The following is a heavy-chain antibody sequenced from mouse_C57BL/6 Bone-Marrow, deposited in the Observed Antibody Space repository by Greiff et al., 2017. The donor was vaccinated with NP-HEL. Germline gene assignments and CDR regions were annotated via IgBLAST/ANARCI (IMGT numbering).Heavy chain of an antibody. V-gene: IGHV6-6*01. CDR3: TRPIYYYGSSYNC. Sequence: EVKVEESGGGLVQPGGSMKLSCAASGFTFSDAWMDWVRQSPEKGLEWVAEIRNKANNHATYYAESVKGRFTISRDDSKSSVYQQMSSLRAEDTGIYYCTRPIYYYGSSYNCWGKGTTLTVSS. J-gene: IGHJ2*01. CDR1: GFTFSDAW. CDR2: IRNKANNHAT. D-gene: IGHD1-1*01.